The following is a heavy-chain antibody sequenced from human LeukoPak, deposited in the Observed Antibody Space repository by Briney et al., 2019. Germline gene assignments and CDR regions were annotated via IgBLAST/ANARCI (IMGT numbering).Heavy chain of an antibody. J-gene: IGHJ4*02. Sequence: GGSLRLSCAASGFTFGGYGMHWVRQAPGKGLEWVAVIWYDGSNKYYADSVRGRFTISRDNSKKILYLQMNSLRAEDTAVYYCGKEVERHFDLKYWGQGTLVTVSS. D-gene: IGHD2/OR15-2a*01. V-gene: IGHV3-33*06. CDR2: IWYDGSNK. CDR1: GFTFGGYG. CDR3: GKEVERHFDLKY.